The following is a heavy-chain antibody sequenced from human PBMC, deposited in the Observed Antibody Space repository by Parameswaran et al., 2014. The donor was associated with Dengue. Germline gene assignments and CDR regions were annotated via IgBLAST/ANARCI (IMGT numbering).Heavy chain of an antibody. Sequence: RWIRQPPGKGLEWVSTISANGDNTHYADSVKGRFTISRDNSKNTLYLQMNSLRAENTAVYYCAKDCCSSSFPGDSWGQGTLVTVSS. D-gene: IGHD6-6*01. CDR3: AKDCCSSSFPGDS. V-gene: IGHV3-23*01. J-gene: IGHJ4*02. CDR2: ISANGDNT.